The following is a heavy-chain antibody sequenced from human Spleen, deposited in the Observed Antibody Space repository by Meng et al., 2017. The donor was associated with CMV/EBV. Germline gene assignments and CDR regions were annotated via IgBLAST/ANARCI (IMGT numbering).Heavy chain of an antibody. J-gene: IGHJ3*02. V-gene: IGHV3-53*01. CDR2: IYSGGST. CDR3: ASLDAFDI. CDR1: GFTVSSNY. Sequence: ETLSLTCAASGFTVSSNYMSWVRQAPGKGLEWVSVIYSGGSTYYADSVKGRFTISRDNSKNTLYLQMNSLRAEDTAVYYCASLDAFDIWGQGTMVTVSS.